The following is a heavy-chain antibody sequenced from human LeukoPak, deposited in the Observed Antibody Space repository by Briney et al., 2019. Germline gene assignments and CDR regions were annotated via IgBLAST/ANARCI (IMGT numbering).Heavy chain of an antibody. J-gene: IGHJ4*02. CDR3: AREADYGDYSLGY. CDR1: SGSISSGGYS. CDR2: IYHSGST. Sequence: SQTLSLTCAVSSGSISSGGYSWSWIRQPPGKGLEWIGYIYHSGSTYYNPSLKGRVTISVDRSKNHFSLKLSSVTAADTAVYYCAREADYGDYSLGYWGQGTLVTVSS. D-gene: IGHD4-17*01. V-gene: IGHV4-30-2*01.